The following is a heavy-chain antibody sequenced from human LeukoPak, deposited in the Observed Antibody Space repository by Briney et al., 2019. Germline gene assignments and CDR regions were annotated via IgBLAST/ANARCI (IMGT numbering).Heavy chain of an antibody. V-gene: IGHV3-33*08. Sequence: TGGSLRLSCAASGFTFSSYGMHWVRQAPGKGLEWVAVIWPDGSNKYYADSVKGRFTISRDNSKNTLYLQMNSLRAEDTAVYYCARVPYYYGSSGYAFDIWGLGTMVTVSS. CDR1: GFTFSSYG. D-gene: IGHD3-22*01. J-gene: IGHJ3*02. CDR2: IWPDGSNK. CDR3: ARVPYYYGSSGYAFDI.